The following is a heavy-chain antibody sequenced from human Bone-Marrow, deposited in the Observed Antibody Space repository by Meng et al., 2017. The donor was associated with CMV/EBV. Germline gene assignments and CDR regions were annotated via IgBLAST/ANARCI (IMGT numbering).Heavy chain of an antibody. CDR1: GGSISSYY. J-gene: IGHJ4*02. CDR3: ARSITIFGAEPD. CDR2: IYYSGST. V-gene: IGHV4-59*12. D-gene: IGHD3-3*01. Sequence: SETLSLTRTVSGGSISSYYWRWIRQPPGKGLEWIGYIYYSGSTNYNPPLKSRVTISVDTSKNQFSLKLSSTTVADTGMYYCARSITIFGAEPDWGQRTLVTVSS.